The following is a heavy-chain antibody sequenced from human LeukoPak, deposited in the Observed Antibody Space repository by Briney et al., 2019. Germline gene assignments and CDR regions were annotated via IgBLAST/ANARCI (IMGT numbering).Heavy chain of an antibody. CDR1: GFPFSTYA. CDR2: ISGKGNGT. V-gene: IGHV3-23*01. Sequence: TGGSLRLSCAASGFPFSTYAMNWVRQDPDKGLEWIAGISGKGNGTYYADSVKGRFTISRDNSKNTLFLQMISLRREDTAVYYCAKDLVLFDPWGQGTLVTVSS. CDR3: AKDLVLFDP. J-gene: IGHJ5*02.